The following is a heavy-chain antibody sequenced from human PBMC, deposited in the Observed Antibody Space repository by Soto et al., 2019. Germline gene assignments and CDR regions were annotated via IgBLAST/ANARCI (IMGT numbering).Heavy chain of an antibody. CDR1: GFTFSNAW. D-gene: IGHD2-8*01. V-gene: IGHV3-15*01. J-gene: IGHJ3*02. CDR2: IKSIADGGTT. Sequence: GGSLRLSCATSGFTFSNAWMAWVRQAPGKGLEWVGRIKSIADGGTTNYAAPVKGRFSISRHDSENTLYLQMNSLRVEDTGIYYCHTPHGRNAFDIWGPGTVVTVSS. CDR3: HTPHGRNAFDI.